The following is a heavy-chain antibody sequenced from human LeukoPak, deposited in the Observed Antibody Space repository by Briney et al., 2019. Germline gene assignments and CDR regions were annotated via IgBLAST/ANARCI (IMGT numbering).Heavy chain of an antibody. Sequence: ASVKVSCKASGYTFTSYDINWVRQATGQGLEWMGWMNPNSGNTGYAQKFQGRVTMTRNTSISTAYMELSSLRSEDTAVYYCARGRASIQKLDNWFDPWGQGTLVTVSS. CDR3: ARGRASIQKLDNWFDP. CDR1: GYTFTSYD. J-gene: IGHJ5*02. D-gene: IGHD4-23*01. CDR2: MNPNSGNT. V-gene: IGHV1-8*01.